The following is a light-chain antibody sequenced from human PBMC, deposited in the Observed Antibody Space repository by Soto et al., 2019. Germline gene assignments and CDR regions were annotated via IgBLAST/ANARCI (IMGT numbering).Light chain of an antibody. CDR1: QSISSY. CDR2: AAS. J-gene: IGKJ1*01. V-gene: IGKV1-39*01. CDR3: QKSYSTTWK. Sequence: DIQITHSPSSLSASVVDRVTITFLASQSISSYLNWYQQKPGKAPKLLIYAASSLQSGVPSRFSGSGSETDFTLTISSLQPEDFATYSCQKSYSTTWKFGQGTKVDIK.